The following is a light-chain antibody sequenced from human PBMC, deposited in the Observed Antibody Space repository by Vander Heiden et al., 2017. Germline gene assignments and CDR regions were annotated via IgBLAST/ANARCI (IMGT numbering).Light chain of an antibody. CDR3: QQRNRYPFT. V-gene: IGKV1-9*01. Sequence: DIQLPHSPSFLSASVGDRVTITCRASEGISSDIACDQQKPGKAPKLLIYAASTVQSGVPSRFSGSGSGTEITLTISSLQTEKFANYNCQQRNRYPFTFGPGTKVEIK. CDR1: EGISSD. J-gene: IGKJ3*01. CDR2: AAS.